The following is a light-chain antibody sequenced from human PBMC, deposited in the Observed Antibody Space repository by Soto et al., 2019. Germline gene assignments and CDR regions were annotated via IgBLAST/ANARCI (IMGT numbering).Light chain of an antibody. Sequence: IQLTQSPSSLSASVGDRVTITCRASQGISTYLNWYQQKPGKAPKLLIYAASSLQSGVPSRFSGTGSGTDFTLTISSLQPEDFATYYCQQLKSYPITFGQGTRLENK. V-gene: IGKV1-39*01. J-gene: IGKJ5*01. CDR3: QQLKSYPIT. CDR1: QGISTY. CDR2: AAS.